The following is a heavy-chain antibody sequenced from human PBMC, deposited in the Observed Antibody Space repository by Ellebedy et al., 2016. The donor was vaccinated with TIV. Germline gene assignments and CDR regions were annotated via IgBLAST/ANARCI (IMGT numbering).Heavy chain of an antibody. J-gene: IGHJ6*02. V-gene: IGHV1-2*02. Sequence: ASVKVSCKASGYTFTGYYMHWVRQAPGQGLEWMGWINPNSGGTNYAQKFQGRVTMTRDTSISTAYMELSRLRSDDTAVYYCARDFPLYGSGSYYARNGMDVWGQGTTVTVSS. CDR1: GYTFTGYY. CDR3: ARDFPLYGSGSYYARNGMDV. D-gene: IGHD3-10*01. CDR2: INPNSGGT.